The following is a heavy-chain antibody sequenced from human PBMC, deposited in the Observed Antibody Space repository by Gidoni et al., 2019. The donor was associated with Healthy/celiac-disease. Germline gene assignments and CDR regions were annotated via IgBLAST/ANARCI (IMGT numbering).Heavy chain of an antibody. D-gene: IGHD3-10*01. J-gene: IGHJ4*02. Sequence: EVQLLESGGGLVQPGGSLRLSCAASGFTFSSYALSWVRQAPGKGLEWVSAISCSGGSTYYADSVKGLFTIARDNSKNTLYLQMNILRAEDTAVYYCAKDAKPVLLWFGETPGDYWGQGTLVTVSS. CDR3: AKDAKPVLLWFGETPGDY. V-gene: IGHV3-23*01. CDR1: GFTFSSYA. CDR2: ISCSGGST.